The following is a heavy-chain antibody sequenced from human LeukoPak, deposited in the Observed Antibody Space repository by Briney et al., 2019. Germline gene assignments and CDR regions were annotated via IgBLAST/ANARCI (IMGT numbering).Heavy chain of an antibody. Sequence: GGSLRLSCAASGFTFDDYGMSWVRQAPGKGLEWVSGINWNGGSTGYADSVKGRFTISRDNAKNSLYLQMNSLRAEDTALYYCARDGYCTNGVCYTNHYYYYYMDVWGKGTTVTVSS. CDR3: ARDGYCTNGVCYTNHYYYYYMDV. CDR1: GFTFDDYG. V-gene: IGHV3-20*04. CDR2: INWNGGST. D-gene: IGHD2-8*01. J-gene: IGHJ6*03.